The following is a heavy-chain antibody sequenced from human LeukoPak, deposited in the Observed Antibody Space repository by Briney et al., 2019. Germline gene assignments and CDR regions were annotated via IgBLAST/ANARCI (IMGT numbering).Heavy chain of an antibody. CDR1: GFTFCSYW. Sequence: PGGSLRLSCAASGFTFCSYWMTWVRQSPGKGLEWVANIKLDVSETYYVDSVRGRFTISRDNAKNSLYLQMNSLRAEDTAVYYCASHRGWMATTFAFDIWGQGTMVTVSS. J-gene: IGHJ3*02. V-gene: IGHV3-7*03. CDR2: IKLDVSET. D-gene: IGHD5-24*01. CDR3: ASHRGWMATTFAFDI.